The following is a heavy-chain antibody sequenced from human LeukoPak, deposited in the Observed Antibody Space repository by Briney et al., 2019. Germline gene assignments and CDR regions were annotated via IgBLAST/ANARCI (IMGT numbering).Heavy chain of an antibody. CDR3: ARGRYGYYFDY. D-gene: IGHD2-2*03. CDR1: GFTFSSYS. Sequence: PGGSLRLSCAASGFTFSSYSMNWVRQAPGKGLEWVSYISTSSSSMYYADSVKGRFTISRDNAKDSLYLQMDSLRVEDTAVYYCARGRYGYYFDYWGRGTLVTVSS. CDR2: ISTSSSSM. J-gene: IGHJ4*02. V-gene: IGHV3-48*01.